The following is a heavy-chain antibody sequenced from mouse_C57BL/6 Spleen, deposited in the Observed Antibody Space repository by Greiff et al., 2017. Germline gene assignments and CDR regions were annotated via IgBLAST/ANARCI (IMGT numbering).Heavy chain of an antibody. Sequence: QQSCKASGYTFTSYWMHWVKQRPGRGLEWIGRIDPNSGGTKYNEKFKSKATLTVDKPSSTAYMQLSSLTSKDSAVYYCARRDYGNPFYYAMDYWGQGTSVTVSS. CDR1: GYTFTSYW. CDR3: ARRDYGNPFYYAMDY. D-gene: IGHD2-1*01. CDR2: IDPNSGGT. V-gene: IGHV1-72*01. J-gene: IGHJ4*01.